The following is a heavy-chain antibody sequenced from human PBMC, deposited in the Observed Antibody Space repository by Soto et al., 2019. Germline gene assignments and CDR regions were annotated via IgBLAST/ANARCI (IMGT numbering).Heavy chain of an antibody. D-gene: IGHD2-2*01. Sequence: SETLSLTCTVSGGSISSGCYYWSWIRQHPGKGLEWIGYIYYSGSTYYNPSLKSRVTISVDTSKNQFSLKLSSLTAAETSVYYCARGLGYCSSTSCYEIDYCGQGTLVTVSS. CDR2: IYYSGST. CDR1: GGSISSGCYY. CDR3: ARGLGYCSSTSCYEIDY. V-gene: IGHV4-31*03. J-gene: IGHJ4*02.